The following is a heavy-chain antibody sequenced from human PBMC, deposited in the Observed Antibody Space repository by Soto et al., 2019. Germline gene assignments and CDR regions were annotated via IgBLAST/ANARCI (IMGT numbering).Heavy chain of an antibody. CDR2: VNVGGNT. V-gene: IGHV4-34*01. CDR3: ARGFEYGTFVLDS. D-gene: IGHD3-10*01. CDR1: GGSLTTHY. Sequence: QVRLQQWGAGLLKPSETLSLTCTVYGGSLTTHYWSWIRQPPGKGLEWIGEVNVGGNTNYSPSLKRRVSMSIASSKNQISLKVTAVTAADTAVYYCARGFEYGTFVLDSWGLGTLVTVSS. J-gene: IGHJ4*02.